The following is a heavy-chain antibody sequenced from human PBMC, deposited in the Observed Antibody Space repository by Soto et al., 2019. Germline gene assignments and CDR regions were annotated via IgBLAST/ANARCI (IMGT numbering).Heavy chain of an antibody. V-gene: IGHV4-4*02. CDR2: ILHSGTT. CDR3: ATLHIAPLGKTLDS. Sequence: QVHLQESGPGLVKPSGTLSLTCAVSGVSIRSSNWWSWVRQPPGKGLEWIGEILHSGTTNSNPSLKSRLTISVDKSKNHFSLSLRSVTAADTAVYYCATLHIAPLGKTLDSWGQGTLVTVSS. J-gene: IGHJ4*02. D-gene: IGHD6-6*01. CDR1: GVSIRSSNW.